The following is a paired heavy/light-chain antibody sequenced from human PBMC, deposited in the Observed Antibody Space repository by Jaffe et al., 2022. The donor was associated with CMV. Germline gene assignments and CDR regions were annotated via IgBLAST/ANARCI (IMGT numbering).Light chain of an antibody. J-gene: IGLJ2*01. Sequence: QSALTQPASVSGSPGQSITISCTGTSSDVGGYNYVSWYQQHPGKAPKLMIYDVSNRPSGVSNRFSGSKSGNTASLTISGLQAEDEADYYCSSYTSSSTPYVVFGGGTKLTVL. CDR2: DVS. V-gene: IGLV2-14*03. CDR1: SSDVGGYNY. CDR3: SSYTSSSTPYVV.
Heavy chain of an antibody. CDR1: GYSFTSYW. CDR2: IYPGDSDT. J-gene: IGHJ6*03. CDR3: ARHNLLLGYCSGGSCQNRVYMDV. V-gene: IGHV5-51*01. Sequence: EVQLVQSGAEVKKPGESLKISCKGSGYSFTSYWIGWVRQMPGKGLEWMGIIYPGDSDTRYSPSFQGQVTISADKSISTAYLQWSSLKASDTAMYYCARHNLLLGYCSGGSCQNRVYMDVWGKGTTVTVSS. D-gene: IGHD2-15*01.